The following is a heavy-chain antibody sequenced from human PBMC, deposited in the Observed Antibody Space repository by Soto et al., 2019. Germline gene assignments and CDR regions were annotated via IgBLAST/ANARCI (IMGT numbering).Heavy chain of an antibody. J-gene: IGHJ5*02. CDR1: GGSISSGGYY. V-gene: IGHV4-31*03. D-gene: IGHD2-2*01. CDR2: IYYSGST. CDR3: ARAIVVPAAMVWNWFDP. Sequence: PSETLSLTCTVSGGSISSGGYYWSWIRQHPGKGLEWIGYIYYSGSTYYNPSLKSRVTISVDTSKNQFSLKLSSVTAADTAVYYCARAIVVPAAMVWNWFDPWGQGTLVTVSS.